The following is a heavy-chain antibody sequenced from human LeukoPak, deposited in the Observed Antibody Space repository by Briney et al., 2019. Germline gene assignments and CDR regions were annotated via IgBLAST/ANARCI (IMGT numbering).Heavy chain of an antibody. Sequence: NPSETLSLTCTVSGGSISSYYWSWIRQPPGKGLEWIGYIYYSGSTNYNPSLKSRVTISVDTSKNQFSLKLSSVTAADTAVYYCARGRYCSSTSCQGGGYYYYYYMDVWGKGTTVTVSS. CDR1: GGSISSYY. D-gene: IGHD2-2*01. V-gene: IGHV4-59*01. CDR3: ARGRYCSSTSCQGGGYYYYYYMDV. CDR2: IYYSGST. J-gene: IGHJ6*03.